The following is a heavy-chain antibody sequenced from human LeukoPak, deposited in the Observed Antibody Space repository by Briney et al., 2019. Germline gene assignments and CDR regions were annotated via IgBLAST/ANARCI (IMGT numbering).Heavy chain of an antibody. CDR1: GYSFTSYW. V-gene: IGHV5-51*01. CDR2: IYPGDSDT. D-gene: IGHD2-2*01. Sequence: GESLKISCKGSGYSFTSYWIGWVRQMPGKGLDWMGIIYPGDSDTRYSLSFQGQVTISADKSISTAYLQWSSLKASDTAMYYCARGPYCGSTSCYSPYYYYYMNVWGKGTTVTVSS. J-gene: IGHJ6*03. CDR3: ARGPYCGSTSCYSPYYYYYMNV.